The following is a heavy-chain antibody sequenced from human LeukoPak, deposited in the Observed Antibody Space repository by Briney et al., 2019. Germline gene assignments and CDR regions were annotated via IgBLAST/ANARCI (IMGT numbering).Heavy chain of an antibody. J-gene: IGHJ6*04. CDR3: ARASMYFHMDV. D-gene: IGHD2-8*01. CDR2: INLGNGGT. CDR1: GYSFTDYY. V-gene: IGHV1-2*07. Sequence: ASVKVSCKTSGYSFTDYYMHWVRQAPGQGLDWMGWINLGNGGTNYAYKFQDRVTMTRDTSVTTAYMELSSLRSDDAAVYFCARASMYFHMDVWGKGTTVTVSS.